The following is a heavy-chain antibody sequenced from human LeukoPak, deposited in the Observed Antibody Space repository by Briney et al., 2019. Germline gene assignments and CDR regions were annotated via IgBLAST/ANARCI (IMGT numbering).Heavy chain of an antibody. J-gene: IGHJ6*02. V-gene: IGHV3-7*01. CDR3: ARTGSGSYYNYYYYGMDV. CDR1: GFTFSTYW. D-gene: IGHD3-10*01. Sequence: GGSLRLSCAASGFTFSTYWMSWVRQAPGKGLEWVANINQDGSATNYVDSAKGRFTISRDNSKNTLYLQMNSLRAEDTAVYYCARTGSGSYYNYYYYGMDVWGQGTTVTVSS. CDR2: INQDGSAT.